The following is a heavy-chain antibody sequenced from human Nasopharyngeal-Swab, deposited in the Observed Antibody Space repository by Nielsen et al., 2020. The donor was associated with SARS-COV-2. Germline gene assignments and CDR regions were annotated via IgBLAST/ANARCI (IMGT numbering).Heavy chain of an antibody. D-gene: IGHD5-18*01. CDR1: GGSISSGGYY. J-gene: IGHJ6*02. CDR3: AGGVGGGSHGYSYYYYGMDV. CDR2: IYYSGST. Sequence: SETLSLTCTVSGGSISSGGYYWSWIRQHPGKGLEWIGYIYYSGSTYYNPSLKSRVTISVDTSKNQFSLKLSSVTAADTAVYYWAGGVGGGSHGYSYYYYGMDVWGQGTTVTVSS. V-gene: IGHV4-31*03.